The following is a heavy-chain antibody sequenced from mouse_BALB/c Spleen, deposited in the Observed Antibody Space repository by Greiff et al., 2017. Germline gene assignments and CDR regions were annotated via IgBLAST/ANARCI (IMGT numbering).Heavy chain of an antibody. V-gene: IGHV2-9*02. CDR3: AREGEFITTATRYFDV. J-gene: IGHJ1*01. CDR2: IWAGGST. Sequence: VKLVESGPGLVAPSQSLSITCTVSGFSLTSYGVHWVRQPPGKGLEWLGVIWAGGSTNYNSALMSRLSISKDNSKSQVFLKMNSLQTDDTAMYYCAREGEFITTATRYFDVWGAGTTVTVSS. D-gene: IGHD1-2*01. CDR1: GFSLTSYG.